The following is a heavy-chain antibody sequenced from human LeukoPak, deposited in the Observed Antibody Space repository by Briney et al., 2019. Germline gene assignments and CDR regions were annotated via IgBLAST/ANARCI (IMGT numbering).Heavy chain of an antibody. D-gene: IGHD6-13*01. CDR2: ISSSSSTI. CDR1: GFTFSSYS. V-gene: IGHV3-48*04. CDR3: ARDGEIAAGSYYYYYYMDV. J-gene: IGHJ6*03. Sequence: GGSLRLSCAASGFTFSSYSMNWVRQAPGKGLEWVSYISSSSSTIYYADSVRGRFTISRDNAKNSLYLQMNSLRAEDTAVYYCARDGEIAAGSYYYYYYMDVWGKGTTVTVSS.